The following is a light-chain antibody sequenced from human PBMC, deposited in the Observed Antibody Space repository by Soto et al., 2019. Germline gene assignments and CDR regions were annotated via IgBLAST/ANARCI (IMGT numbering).Light chain of an antibody. Sequence: QSALTQPPSVSGSPGQSVTISCTGTSSDVGSYNRVSWYQQPPGTAPKLMIYEVSNRPSGVPDRFSGSESGNTASLTISGLQAEDEADYNCSSYTGSSTYVFGTGTKLTVL. CDR2: EVS. J-gene: IGLJ1*01. V-gene: IGLV2-18*02. CDR3: SSYTGSSTYV. CDR1: SSDVGSYNR.